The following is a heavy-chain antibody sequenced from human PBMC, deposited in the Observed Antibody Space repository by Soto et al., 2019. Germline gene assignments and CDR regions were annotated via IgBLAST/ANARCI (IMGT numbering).Heavy chain of an antibody. CDR3: ARDMSGGSSSDCYLSGWFDP. V-gene: IGHV4-30-2*01. Sequence: SETLSLTCTVSGAPITSGAYSWSWIRQPPGKGLEWIGFIYQSGSTHYNPSLKSRVTISVDRSKNHFSLQLTSLTAADTAVYYCARDMSGGSSSDCYLSGWFDPRGPGTLVTVSS. CDR1: GAPITSGAYS. D-gene: IGHD2-21*02. CDR2: IYQSGST. J-gene: IGHJ5*02.